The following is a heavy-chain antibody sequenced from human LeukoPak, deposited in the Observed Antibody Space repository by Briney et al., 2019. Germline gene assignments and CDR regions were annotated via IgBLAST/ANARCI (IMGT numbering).Heavy chain of an antibody. CDR1: GFTFSDYY. J-gene: IGHJ4*02. CDR2: ISSSGSTI. CDR3: AKAFIAAAEVKY. D-gene: IGHD6-13*01. V-gene: IGHV3-11*01. Sequence: PGGSLRLSCAASGFTFSDYYMSWIRQAPGKGLEWVSYISSSGSTIYYADSVKGRFTISRDNAKNTLYLQMNSLRAEDTAVYYCAKAFIAAAEVKYWGQGTLVTVSS.